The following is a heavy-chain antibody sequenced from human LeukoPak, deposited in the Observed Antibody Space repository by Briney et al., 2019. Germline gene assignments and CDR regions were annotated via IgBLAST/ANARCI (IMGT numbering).Heavy chain of an antibody. Sequence: PGGSLRLSCAASGLTFTSYAMHWVRQAPGKGLEWVAFISYDGTNTHYADSVKGRFTISRDNSENTLYLQMNSLRAEDTAVYYCARVQVPMSTKCYFDYWGQGTLVTVSS. CDR1: GLTFTSYA. J-gene: IGHJ4*02. CDR2: ISYDGTNT. V-gene: IGHV3-30-3*01. D-gene: IGHD5-24*01. CDR3: ARVQVPMSTKCYFDY.